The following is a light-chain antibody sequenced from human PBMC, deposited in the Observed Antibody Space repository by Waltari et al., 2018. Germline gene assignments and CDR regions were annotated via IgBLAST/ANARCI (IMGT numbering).Light chain of an antibody. CDR2: ENS. CDR3: GTWDSSLSGAV. J-gene: IGLJ7*01. CDR1: SPNIGNNQ. V-gene: IGLV1-51*02. Sequence: QSVLTQPPSVSAAPGQRVTIPCSGGSPNIGNNQVSWYRQFPGTAPKLLIYENSERPSGIPGRFSGSKSGTSATLDITGLQAGDEADYYCGTWDSSLSGAVFGGGTHLTVL.